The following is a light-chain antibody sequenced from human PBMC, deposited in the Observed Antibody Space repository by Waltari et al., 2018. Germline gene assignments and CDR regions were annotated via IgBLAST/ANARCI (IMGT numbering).Light chain of an antibody. CDR1: QGISNS. CDR2: AAS. J-gene: IGKJ4*01. CDR3: QQYYSTPLT. Sequence: DIQMTQSPSSLSASVGDRVTITCRASQGISNSLAWYQQKPGEAPKLLLYAASRFDSGVPSRFSGSGSVTDYTLTISSLQPEYFTTYYCQQYYSTPLTFGGGTKVEIK. V-gene: IGKV1-NL1*01.